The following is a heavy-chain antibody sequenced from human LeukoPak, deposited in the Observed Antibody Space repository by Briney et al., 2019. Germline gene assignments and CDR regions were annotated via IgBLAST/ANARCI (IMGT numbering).Heavy chain of an antibody. CDR3: ARGPRITIFGVVLMNWFDP. CDR1: GYTFTSYG. V-gene: IGHV1-18*01. Sequence: ASVKVSCKASGYTFTSYGISWVRQAPGQGLEWMGWISAYNGNTNYAQKLQGRVTMTTDTSTSTAYMELRSLRSDDTAVYYCARGPRITIFGVVLMNWFDPWGQGTLVTVSS. CDR2: ISAYNGNT. D-gene: IGHD3-3*01. J-gene: IGHJ5*02.